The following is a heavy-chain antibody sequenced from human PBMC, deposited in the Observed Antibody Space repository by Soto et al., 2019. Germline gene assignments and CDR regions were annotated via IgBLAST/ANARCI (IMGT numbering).Heavy chain of an antibody. D-gene: IGHD6-6*01. CDR1: GFTFSAYW. CDR3: ARDRYSSSSVFDY. J-gene: IGHJ4*02. Sequence: EVQLVESGGGLVQPGGSLRLSCAASGFTFSAYWMSWVRQAPGKGLEWVANIKQDGSEKYYVDSVKGRFTISRDNPKNSVYLQMNSLRAEDTAVYYCARDRYSSSSVFDYWGQGTLVAVSS. V-gene: IGHV3-7*03. CDR2: IKQDGSEK.